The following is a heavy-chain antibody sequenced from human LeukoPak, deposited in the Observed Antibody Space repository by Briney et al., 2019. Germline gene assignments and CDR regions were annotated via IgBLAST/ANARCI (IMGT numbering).Heavy chain of an antibody. Sequence: PSETLSLTCTVSGGSISSSSYYWGWIRQPPGKGLEWIGSIYYSGSTYYNPSLKSRVTISVDTSKNQFSLKLSSVTAADTAVYYCARISWYSSGKGFDYWGQGTLVTVSS. CDR2: IYYSGST. J-gene: IGHJ4*02. D-gene: IGHD6-25*01. V-gene: IGHV4-39*07. CDR1: GGSISSSSYY. CDR3: ARISWYSSGKGFDY.